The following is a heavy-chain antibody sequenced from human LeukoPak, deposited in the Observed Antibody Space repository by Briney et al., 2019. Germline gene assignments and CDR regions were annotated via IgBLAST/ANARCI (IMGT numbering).Heavy chain of an antibody. V-gene: IGHV4-31*03. Sequence: SETLSLTCTVSGGSISSGGYYWSWIRQHPGKGLEWIGYIYYGGSTYYNPSLKSRITISVDTSKNQFSLKLSSVTAADMAVYYCARARGLYLPWFDPWGQGTLVTVSS. CDR3: ARARGLYLPWFDP. J-gene: IGHJ5*02. CDR1: GGSISSGGYY. CDR2: IYYGGST. D-gene: IGHD3-3*01.